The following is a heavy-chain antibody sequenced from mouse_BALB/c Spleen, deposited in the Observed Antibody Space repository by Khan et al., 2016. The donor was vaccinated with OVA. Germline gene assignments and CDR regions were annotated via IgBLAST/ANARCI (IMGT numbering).Heavy chain of an antibody. CDR2: INTYTGEP. CDR3: ARFHGGY. V-gene: IGHV9-3-1*01. CDR1: GYTLTNYG. Sequence: QIQLVQSGPELKKPGETVKISCKASGYTLTNYGMNWVKQAPGKGLKWMGWINTYTGEPTYADDFKGRFALSLEISASIAYLQINNLKNEDTATYFCARFHGGYWGQGTTLTVSS. J-gene: IGHJ2*01.